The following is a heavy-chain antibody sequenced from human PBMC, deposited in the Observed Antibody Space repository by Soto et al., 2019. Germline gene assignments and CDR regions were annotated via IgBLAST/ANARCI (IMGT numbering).Heavy chain of an antibody. V-gene: IGHV3-7*01. J-gene: IGHJ3*02. Sequence: GGSLRLSCAASGFTFSSYWMSWVRQAPGKGLEWVANIKQDGSEKYYVDSVKGRFTISRDNAKNSLYLQMNSLRAEDTAVYYCARDPMVRAEIGAFDIWGQGTMVTVSS. CDR2: IKQDGSEK. CDR3: ARDPMVRAEIGAFDI. D-gene: IGHD3-10*01. CDR1: GFTFSSYW.